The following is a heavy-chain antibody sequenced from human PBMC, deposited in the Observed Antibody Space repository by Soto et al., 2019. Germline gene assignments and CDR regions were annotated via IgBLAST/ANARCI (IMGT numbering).Heavy chain of an antibody. V-gene: IGHV4-39*01. D-gene: IGHD5-18*01. CDR3: ARPTFYTAMVPD. CDR1: GGSISSSSYY. J-gene: IGHJ4*02. Sequence: QLQLQESGPGLVKPSETLSLTCTVSGGSISSSSYYWGWIRQPPGKGLEWIGSIYYSGSTYYNPSLKRRVTLSVDTSKNQFSLTLSSVTAADTAVYYCARPTFYTAMVPDWGQGTLVTVSS. CDR2: IYYSGST.